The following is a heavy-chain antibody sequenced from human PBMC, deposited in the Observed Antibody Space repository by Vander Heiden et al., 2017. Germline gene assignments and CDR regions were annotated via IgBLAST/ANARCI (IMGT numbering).Heavy chain of an antibody. Sequence: QVQLQESGPGLVKPSQTLSLTCTVSGGSISSGGYYWSWIRQHPGKGLEWIGYIYYSGSTYYNPSLKSLVTISVDTSKNQFSLKLSSVTAADTAVYYCARGYREGDGYNYIAFDIWGHGTMVTVSS. CDR3: ARGYREGDGYNYIAFDI. V-gene: IGHV4-31*01. CDR2: IYYSGST. CDR1: GGSISSGGYY. J-gene: IGHJ3*02. D-gene: IGHD5-12*01.